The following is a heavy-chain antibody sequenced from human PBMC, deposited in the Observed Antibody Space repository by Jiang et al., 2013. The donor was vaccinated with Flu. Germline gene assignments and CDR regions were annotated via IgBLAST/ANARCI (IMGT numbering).Heavy chain of an antibody. D-gene: IGHD3-9*01. CDR3: ARDAGYSTLDY. J-gene: IGHJ4*02. V-gene: IGHV3-30*03. CDR1: GFSLNDYA. CDR2: ISYDGGGK. Sequence: QLVESGGGSVQPGGSLRVSCAASGFSLNDYAMGWVRQAPGKGLEWVAFISYDGGGKYYADSVKGRFTTSRDNTKKMLYLQIDSLRAEDTAVYYCARDAGYSTLDYWGQGTLVTVSS.